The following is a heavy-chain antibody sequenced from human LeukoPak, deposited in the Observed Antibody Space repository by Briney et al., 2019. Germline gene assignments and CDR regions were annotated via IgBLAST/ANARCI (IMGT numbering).Heavy chain of an antibody. CDR3: ARDLSNLTRYFDWFGPFYYFDY. D-gene: IGHD3-9*01. V-gene: IGHV4-39*02. CDR1: GGSISSSSYY. Sequence: SETLSLTCTVSGGSISSSSYYWGWIRQPPGKGLEWIGSIYYSGSTYYNPSLKSRVTISVDTSKNQFSLKLSSVTAADTAVYYCARDLSNLTRYFDWFGPFYYFDYWGQGTLVTVSS. J-gene: IGHJ4*02. CDR2: IYYSGST.